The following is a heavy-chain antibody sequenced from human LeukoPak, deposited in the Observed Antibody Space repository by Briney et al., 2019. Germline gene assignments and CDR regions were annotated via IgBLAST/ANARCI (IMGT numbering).Heavy chain of an antibody. D-gene: IGHD6-13*01. CDR2: ISTSGSTI. CDR1: GFTFSDYC. CDR3: ARGGAAAGRGSFDP. J-gene: IGHJ5*02. Sequence: GGSLRLACAAYGFTFSDYCMRWVRQAPGKGRGWVAYISTSGSTIYYADSVKGRFTISRDNAKHTLYLQMNSPRAEDTAVYYCARGGAAAGRGSFDPWGQGTLVTVSS. V-gene: IGHV3-11*01.